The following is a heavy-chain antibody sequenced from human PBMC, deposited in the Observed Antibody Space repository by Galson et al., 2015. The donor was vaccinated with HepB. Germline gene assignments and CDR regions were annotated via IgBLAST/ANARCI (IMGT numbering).Heavy chain of an antibody. J-gene: IGHJ4*02. Sequence: SLRLSCAASGFTFSSYAMSWVRQAPGKGLEWVSAISGSGGSTYYADSVKGRFTISRDNSKNTLYLQMNSLRAEDTAVYYCAKVNGYSSGWYRYWGQGTLVTVSS. CDR2: ISGSGGST. CDR3: AKVNGYSSGWYRY. CDR1: GFTFSSYA. V-gene: IGHV3-23*01. D-gene: IGHD6-19*01.